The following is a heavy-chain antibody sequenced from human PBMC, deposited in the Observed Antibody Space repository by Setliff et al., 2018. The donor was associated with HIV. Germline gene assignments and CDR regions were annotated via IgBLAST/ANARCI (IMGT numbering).Heavy chain of an antibody. J-gene: IGHJ4*02. V-gene: IGHV4-34*01. D-gene: IGHD3-22*01. CDR3: ARDSSCYYRY. CDR1: GGSFSGYY. CDR2: IDHSGGT. Sequence: PSETLSLTCAVYGGSFSGYYWSWIRQTPGKGLERIGEIDHSGGTKYNPSLKSRVTISLDTSKNQFSLKLSSVTAADTAVYYCARDSSCYYRYWGQGTLVTVSS.